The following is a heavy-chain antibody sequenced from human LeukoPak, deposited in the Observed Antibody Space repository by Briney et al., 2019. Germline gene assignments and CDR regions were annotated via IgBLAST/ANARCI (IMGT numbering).Heavy chain of an antibody. CDR3: AKHWVRTHDY. V-gene: IGHV3-9*01. D-gene: IGHD1-14*01. Sequence: PGRSLRLSCAASGFTFDDYAMHWVRQAPGKGLEWVSGISWNSGSIGYADSVKGRFTISRDNSRNNVYLQMNSLTVEDTAMYYCAKHWVRTHDYWGQGTLVTVSS. J-gene: IGHJ4*02. CDR1: GFTFDDYA. CDR2: ISWNSGSI.